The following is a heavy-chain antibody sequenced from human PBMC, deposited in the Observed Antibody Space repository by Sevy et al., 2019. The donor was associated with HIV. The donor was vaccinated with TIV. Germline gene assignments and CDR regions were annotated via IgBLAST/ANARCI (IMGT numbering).Heavy chain of an antibody. CDR2: ISSSGSTI. V-gene: IGHV3-11*01. Sequence: GGSLRLSCAASGFTFSDYYMSWIRQAPGKGLEWVSYISSSGSTIYYADSVKGRFTISRDNAKNSLYLQMNSLRVEDTAVYYCARGRPGVVNELSFDYWGQGTLVTVSS. CDR3: ARGRPGVVNELSFDY. D-gene: IGHD3-3*01. J-gene: IGHJ4*02. CDR1: GFTFSDYY.